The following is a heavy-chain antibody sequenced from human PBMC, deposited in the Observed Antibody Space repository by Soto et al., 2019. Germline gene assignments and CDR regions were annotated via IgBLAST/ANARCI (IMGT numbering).Heavy chain of an antibody. D-gene: IGHD2-2*01. CDR1: GFTFSSYS. CDR3: ARERVPAACWGPGSCYFDY. V-gene: IGHV3-21*01. CDR2: ISSSSSYI. J-gene: IGHJ4*02. Sequence: PGGSLRLSCAASGFTFSSYSMNWVRQAPGKGLEWVSSISSSSSYIYYADSVKGRFTISRDNAKNSLYLQMNSLRAEDTAVYYCARERVPAACWGPGSCYFDYWGQGTLVTVSS.